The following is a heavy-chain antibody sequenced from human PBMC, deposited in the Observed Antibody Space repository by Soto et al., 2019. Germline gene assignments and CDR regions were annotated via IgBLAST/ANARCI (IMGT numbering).Heavy chain of an antibody. CDR1: GXTFSSYG. CDR3: ARAYGDLFDY. Sequence: GSLGLSCAASGXTFSSYGMHWVRQAPGKGLVWVSRINSDGSSTSYADSVKGRFTISRDNARNTLYLQMNSLRAEDTAVHYCARAYGDLFDYWGQGTLGTVSS. D-gene: IGHD4-17*01. CDR2: INSDGSST. J-gene: IGHJ4*02. V-gene: IGHV3-74*01.